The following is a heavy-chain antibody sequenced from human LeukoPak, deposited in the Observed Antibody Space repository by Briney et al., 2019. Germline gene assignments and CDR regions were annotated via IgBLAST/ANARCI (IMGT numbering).Heavy chain of an antibody. CDR3: ARVLTGGSRFSDY. CDR2: IFPGDSDT. D-gene: IGHD3-16*01. Sequence: GESLKISGQGSGYTFTSFWIAWLRPLPGRGRKWMGIIFPGDSDTRYSPSFQGQVTISADKSISTADLQWSSLKTSDTAMYYCARVLTGGSRFSDYWGQGTLVTVSS. J-gene: IGHJ4*02. CDR1: GYTFTSFW. V-gene: IGHV5-51*01.